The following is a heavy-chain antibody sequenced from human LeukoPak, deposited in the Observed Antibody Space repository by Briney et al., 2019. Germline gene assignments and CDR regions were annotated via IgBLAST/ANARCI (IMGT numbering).Heavy chain of an antibody. D-gene: IGHD6-13*01. J-gene: IGHJ3*02. CDR1: GFSVSSIY. CDR3: ASPFKQQLIYTDAFDI. V-gene: IGHV3-53*05. CDR2: IYSDGSI. Sequence: GGSLRLSCAASGFSVSSIYLNWVRQAPGKGPEWVSVIYSDGSIYYADSEEGRFTISRDNFKNTLYLQMNSLRAEDTAVYYCASPFKQQLIYTDAFDIWGQGTMVTVSS.